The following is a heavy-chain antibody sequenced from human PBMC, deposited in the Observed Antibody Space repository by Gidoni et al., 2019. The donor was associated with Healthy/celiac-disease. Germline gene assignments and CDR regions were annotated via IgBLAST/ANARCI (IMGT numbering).Heavy chain of an antibody. D-gene: IGHD2-21*02. CDR2: INHSGST. J-gene: IGHJ3*02. Sequence: QVQLQQWGAGLLKPSETLSLTCAGYGGSFSGYYCSWIRQPPGKGLEWIGEINHSGSTNYHPSLKSRVTISVDTSKTQFSLKLSSVPAAATAVDYCARGGRRIVVVTAIRAPRGIYAFDIWGQGTMVTVSS. V-gene: IGHV4-34*01. CDR1: GGSFSGYY. CDR3: ARGGRRIVVVTAIRAPRGIYAFDI.